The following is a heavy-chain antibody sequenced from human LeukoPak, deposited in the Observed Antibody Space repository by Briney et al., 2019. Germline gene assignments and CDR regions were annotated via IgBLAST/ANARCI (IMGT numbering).Heavy chain of an antibody. CDR1: GFTFSSYW. J-gene: IGHJ6*04. CDR3: AGDYGDSDYYGMDV. Sequence: GGSLRLSCAASGFTFSSYWMHWVRQAPGKGLVWVSRINSDGSSTSYADSVKGRFTISRDNAKNTLYLQMNRLRAEDTAVYYCAGDYGDSDYYGMDVWGKGTTVTVSS. D-gene: IGHD4-17*01. V-gene: IGHV3-74*01. CDR2: INSDGSST.